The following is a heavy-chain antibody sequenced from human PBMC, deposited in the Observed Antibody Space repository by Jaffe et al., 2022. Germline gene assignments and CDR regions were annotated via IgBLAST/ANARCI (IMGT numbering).Heavy chain of an antibody. CDR2: INAGNGNT. J-gene: IGHJ3*02. CDR1: GYTFTSYA. D-gene: IGHD3-3*01. V-gene: IGHV1-3*01. CDR3: ARVGRITISIRLLGAFDI. Sequence: QVQLVQSGAEVKKPGASVKVSCKASGYTFTSYAMHWVRQAPGQRLEWMGWINAGNGNTKYSQKFQGRVTITRDTSASTAYMELSSLRSEDTAVYYCARVGRITISIRLLGAFDIWGQGTMVTVSS.